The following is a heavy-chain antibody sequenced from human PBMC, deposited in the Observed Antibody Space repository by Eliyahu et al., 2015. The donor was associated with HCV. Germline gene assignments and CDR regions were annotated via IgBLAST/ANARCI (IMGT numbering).Heavy chain of an antibody. Sequence: EVQLVESGGGLVKPGGSLRLTCAASGFDFXRXNMNWVRQAPGKGLGWVSSISSSRNFISYADSVKGRFTISRDNTKNLLYLQMNSLRVEDTAVYYCAREFDDLWSAYQGAFVYWGQGDLVTVSS. V-gene: IGHV3-21*01. CDR2: ISSSRNFI. D-gene: IGHD3-3*01. CDR1: GFDFXRXN. J-gene: IGHJ4*02. CDR3: AREFDDLWSAYQGAFVY.